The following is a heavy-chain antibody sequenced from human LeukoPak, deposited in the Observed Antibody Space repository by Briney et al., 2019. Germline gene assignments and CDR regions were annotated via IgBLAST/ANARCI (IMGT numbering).Heavy chain of an antibody. Sequence: SETLSLTCTVSGGSISSYYWSWIRQPPGKGLEWMAYIYYSGSTNYNPSLKSRVTISVDTSKNQFSLKLSSVTTADTAVYYCARDSSGWYKGWFDPWGQGTLVTVSS. D-gene: IGHD6-19*01. CDR1: GGSISSYY. CDR3: ARDSSGWYKGWFDP. J-gene: IGHJ5*02. V-gene: IGHV4-59*01. CDR2: IYYSGST.